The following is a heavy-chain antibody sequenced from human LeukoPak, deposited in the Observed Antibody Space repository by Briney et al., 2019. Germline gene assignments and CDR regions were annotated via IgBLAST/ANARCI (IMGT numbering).Heavy chain of an antibody. CDR2: IYTSGST. CDR1: GDSISNYY. CDR3: ARLGNYDFWSGRDY. V-gene: IGHV4-4*07. D-gene: IGHD3-3*01. J-gene: IGHJ4*02. Sequence: SETLSLTCTVSGDSISNYYWSWIRQPAGKGLEWIGRIYTSGSTNYNPSLKSRVTMSVDTSKNQFSLKLSSVTAADTAVYYCARLGNYDFWSGRDYWGQGTLVTVSS.